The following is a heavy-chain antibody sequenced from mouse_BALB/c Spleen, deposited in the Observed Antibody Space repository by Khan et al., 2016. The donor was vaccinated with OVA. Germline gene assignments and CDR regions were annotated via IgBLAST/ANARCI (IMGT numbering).Heavy chain of an antibody. CDR1: GFNIKDTY. D-gene: IGHD1-2*01. V-gene: IGHV14-3*02. J-gene: IGHJ4*01. CDR2: IDPANGKT. CDR3: AHSLLLYAMDY. Sequence: VQLQQSGAEFVKPGASVKLSCTASGFNIKDTYVHWVKQRPEQGLEWIGRIDPANGKTNYDPKFQGKATLTADTSSNPAYLHLSSLTSEDTVVYFCAHSLLLYAMDYGGQGTSVTVSS.